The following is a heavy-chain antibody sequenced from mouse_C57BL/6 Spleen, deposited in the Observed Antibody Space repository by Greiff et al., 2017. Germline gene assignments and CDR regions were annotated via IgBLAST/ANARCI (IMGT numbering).Heavy chain of an antibody. D-gene: IGHD3-1*01. CDR1: GYTFTSYW. J-gene: IGHJ2*01. CDR3: ASSGPLERSFAY. V-gene: IGHV1-55*01. Sequence: VQLQQPGAELVKPGASVKMSCKASGYTFTSYWITWVKQRPGQGLEWIGDIYPTSGRTNYNEKFKSKAILTVDTSSNTAYMQLSSLTSADSAVFFCASSGPLERSFAYWDRGHALSVSS. CDR2: IYPTSGRT.